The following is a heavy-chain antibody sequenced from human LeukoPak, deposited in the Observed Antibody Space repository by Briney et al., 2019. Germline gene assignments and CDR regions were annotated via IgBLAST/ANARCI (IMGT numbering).Heavy chain of an antibody. Sequence: PGGSLRLSCVVSGVTFERHGMHWVRQPPGKGREWLTFIKYDGSRTDYEDSVKGRFTISRDNSKNTLYLQMNSLRAEDTAVYYCARGKAVAGTFGYWGQGTLVTVSS. D-gene: IGHD6-19*01. CDR3: ARGKAVAGTFGY. CDR1: GVTFERHG. CDR2: IKYDGSRT. J-gene: IGHJ4*02. V-gene: IGHV3-30*02.